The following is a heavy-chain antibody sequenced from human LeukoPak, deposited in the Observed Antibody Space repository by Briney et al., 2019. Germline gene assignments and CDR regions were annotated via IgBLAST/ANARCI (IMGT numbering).Heavy chain of an antibody. D-gene: IGHD3-3*01. CDR1: GDSVSANGAA. CDR2: TYYRSKWYN. V-gene: IGHV6-1*01. CDR3: ARVPYYDFQADAFDI. J-gene: IGHJ3*02. Sequence: SQTLSLTCAISGDSVSANGAAWNWIRQSPSRGLEWLGRTYYRSKWYNDYAVSVKSRIAINPDTSKNQFSLQLNSVTPEDTAVYYCARVPYYDFQADAFDIWGQGTMVTVSS.